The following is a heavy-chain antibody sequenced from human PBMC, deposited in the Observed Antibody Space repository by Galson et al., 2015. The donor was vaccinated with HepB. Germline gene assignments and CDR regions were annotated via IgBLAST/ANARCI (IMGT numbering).Heavy chain of an antibody. V-gene: IGHV5-10-1*01. J-gene: IGHJ4*02. D-gene: IGHD3-22*01. CDR3: ARQKNPPPYDSSGYEDY. CDR1: GYSFTSYW. CDR2: IDPSDSYT. Sequence: QSGAEVKKPGESLKISCKGSGYSFTSYWIGWVRQMPGKGLEWMGRIDPSDSYTNYSPSFQGHVTISADKSISTAYLQWSSLKASDTAMYYCARQKNPPPYDSSGYEDYWGQGTLVTVSS.